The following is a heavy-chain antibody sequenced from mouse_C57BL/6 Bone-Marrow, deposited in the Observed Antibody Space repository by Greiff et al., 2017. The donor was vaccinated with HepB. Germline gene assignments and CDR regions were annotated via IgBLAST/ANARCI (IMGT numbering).Heavy chain of an antibody. CDR1: GFTFSSYA. Sequence: EVKLVESGGGLVKPGGSLKLSCAASGFTFSSYAMSWVRQTPEKRLEWVATISDGGSYTYYPDNVKGRFTISRDNAKNNLYLQMSHLKSEDTAMYHCARAERSGPAWCAYWGQGTRVTVSA. D-gene: IGHD3-1*01. V-gene: IGHV5-4*03. J-gene: IGHJ3*01. CDR2: ISDGGSYT. CDR3: ARAERSGPAWCAY.